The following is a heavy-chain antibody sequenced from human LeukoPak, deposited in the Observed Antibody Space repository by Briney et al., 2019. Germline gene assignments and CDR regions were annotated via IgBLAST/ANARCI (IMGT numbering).Heavy chain of an antibody. CDR2: INPNSGGT. Sequence: ASVKVSCKASGYTFTGYYMHWVRQAPGQGLEWMGWINPNSGGTNYAQKFQGRVTMTRDTSISTAYMELSRLRSDDTAVYYCARAFAVGGAMVTSYWFDPWGQGTLVTVSS. CDR1: GYTFTGYY. J-gene: IGHJ5*02. CDR3: ARAFAVGGAMVTSYWFDP. D-gene: IGHD5-18*01. V-gene: IGHV1-2*02.